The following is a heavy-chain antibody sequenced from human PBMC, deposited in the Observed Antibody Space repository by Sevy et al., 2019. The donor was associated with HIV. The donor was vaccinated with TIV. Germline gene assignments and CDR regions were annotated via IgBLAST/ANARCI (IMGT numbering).Heavy chain of an antibody. Sequence: GGSLRLSCVASGFNFRNFWMSWVRQAPGKGLECVADIKQDGSEAYYVDSVKGRFTISRDNAKNSLYLLMNSLRDEEAAMYFCVGDNEVIANILDAGGQGTPVTGTS. CDR1: GFNFRNFW. CDR3: VGDNEVIANILDA. D-gene: IGHD2-21*01. CDR2: IKQDGSEA. V-gene: IGHV3-7*03. J-gene: IGHJ4*02.